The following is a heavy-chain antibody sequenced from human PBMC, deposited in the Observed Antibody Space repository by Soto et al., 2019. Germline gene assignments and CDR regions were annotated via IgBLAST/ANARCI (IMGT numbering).Heavy chain of an antibody. CDR3: AKGDILTGSKEGWDY. J-gene: IGHJ4*02. CDR2: IDGSGAGA. CDR1: GFTFRSYA. D-gene: IGHD3-9*01. Sequence: EVQLLESGGGLVQPGGSLRLSCAASGFTFRSYAMSWVRQAPGRGLECVSSIDGSGAGAYYADSVKGRFTISTDNSKKTQYLQMNSLRPEDTAVYYCAKGDILTGSKEGWDYWGQGTLVTVSS. V-gene: IGHV3-23*01.